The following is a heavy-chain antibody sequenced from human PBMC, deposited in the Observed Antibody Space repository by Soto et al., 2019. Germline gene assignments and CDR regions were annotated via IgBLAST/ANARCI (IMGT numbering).Heavy chain of an antibody. Sequence: LRLSCAASGFTFSSYAMSWVRQAPGKGLEWVSAISGSGGSTYYADSVKGRFTISRDNSKNTLYLQMNSLRAEDTAVYYCACITMIVVVKETGFDPWGQGTLVTVSS. D-gene: IGHD3-22*01. CDR3: ACITMIVVVKETGFDP. CDR1: GFTFSSYA. V-gene: IGHV3-23*01. CDR2: ISGSGGST. J-gene: IGHJ5*02.